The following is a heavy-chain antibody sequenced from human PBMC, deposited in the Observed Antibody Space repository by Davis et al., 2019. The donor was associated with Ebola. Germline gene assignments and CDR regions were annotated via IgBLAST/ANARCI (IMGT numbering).Heavy chain of an antibody. CDR1: GYTFTSYD. V-gene: IGHV1-8*01. D-gene: IGHD5-18*01. J-gene: IGHJ4*02. CDR2: MNPNSGNT. CDR3: ARGTRDTAL. Sequence: AASVQVSCKASGYTFTSYDMNWVRQAPGQGLEWMGWMNPNSGNTGYAQKFQGRVTMTRNTSITTAYMELSSLRSDDSAVYYCARGTRDTALWGQGTLVTVSS.